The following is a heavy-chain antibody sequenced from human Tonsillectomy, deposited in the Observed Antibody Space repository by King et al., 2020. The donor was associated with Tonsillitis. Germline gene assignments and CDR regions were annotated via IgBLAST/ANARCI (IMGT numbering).Heavy chain of an antibody. J-gene: IGHJ6*03. CDR1: GFTFSSYA. Sequence: VQLVESGGGLVQPGGSLRLSCAASGFTFSSYAMNLVRQAPGKGLEWVSTVSGSGGVTYYTDSVKGRFTISRDFSKNTLYLQMNSLRAEDTAVYYCTRHDDYTRPRYYYYMDVWGKGTTVTVSS. D-gene: IGHD4-17*01. V-gene: IGHV3-23*04. CDR2: VSGSGGVT. CDR3: TRHDDYTRPRYYYYMDV.